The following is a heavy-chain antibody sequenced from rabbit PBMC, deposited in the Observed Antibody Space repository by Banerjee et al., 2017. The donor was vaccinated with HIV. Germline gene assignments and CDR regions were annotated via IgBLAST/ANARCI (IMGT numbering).Heavy chain of an antibody. J-gene: IGHJ4*01. CDR3: ARGDTGSRHSPFNL. D-gene: IGHD1-1*01. Sequence: QEQLVESGGGLVQPEGSLTLTRTASGFSFSTTYYMCWVRQAPGKGLELIACIYTDSDGTWYASWVNGRFTITRSTSLNTVTLQMTSLTAADTATYFCARGDTGSRHSPFNLWGPGTLVTVS. V-gene: IGHV1S43*01. CDR1: GFSFSTTYY. CDR2: IYTDSDGT.